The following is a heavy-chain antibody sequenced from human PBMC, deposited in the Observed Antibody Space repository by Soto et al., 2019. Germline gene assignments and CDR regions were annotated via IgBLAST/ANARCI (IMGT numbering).Heavy chain of an antibody. CDR2: IIPIFGTA. Sequence: QVQLVHSGAEVKKPGSSVKVSCKASGGTFSSYAISWVRQAPGQGLEWMGGIIPIFGTANHAQKFQGRVTITADKSTSTAYMELSSLRSEETAVYYCARVIRSSTRYYYGMDVWGQGTTVTVSS. J-gene: IGHJ6*02. V-gene: IGHV1-69*06. CDR1: GGTFSSYA. D-gene: IGHD2-2*01. CDR3: ARVIRSSTRYYYGMDV.